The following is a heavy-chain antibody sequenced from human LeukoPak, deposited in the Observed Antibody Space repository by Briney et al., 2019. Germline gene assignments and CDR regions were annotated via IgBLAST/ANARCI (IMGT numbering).Heavy chain of an antibody. V-gene: IGHV3-21*01. CDR3: ARERVSDSGSIDY. Sequence: GGSLRLSCAVSGLTFSIYCMNWVRRARGKGLEWVSFITGNSNYIFYADSVEGRFAIRRDNPKHSLYRQVNSVSVGDTAVYYCARERVSDSGSIDYGGQGTLV. D-gene: IGHD6-6*01. CDR2: ITGNSNYI. CDR1: GLTFSIYC. J-gene: IGHJ4*02.